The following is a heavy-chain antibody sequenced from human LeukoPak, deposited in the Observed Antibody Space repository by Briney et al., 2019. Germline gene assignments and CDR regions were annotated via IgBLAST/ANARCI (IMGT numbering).Heavy chain of an antibody. D-gene: IGHD3-22*01. J-gene: IGHJ4*02. CDR1: GGSISSGGYY. CDR2: IYYSGST. CDR3: ARDARRYYDSSVYYRYFAY. V-gene: IGHV4-31*03. Sequence: PSQTLSLTCTVSGGSISSGGYYWSWIRQHPGKGLEWIGYIYYSGSTYYNPSLKSRVTISVDTSKNQFSLKLSSVTAADTAVYYCARDARRYYDSSVYYRYFAYGGQGTLVTVSS.